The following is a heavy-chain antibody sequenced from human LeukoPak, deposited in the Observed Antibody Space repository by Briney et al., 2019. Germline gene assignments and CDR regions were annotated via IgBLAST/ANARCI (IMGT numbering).Heavy chain of an antibody. Sequence: SGPTLVNPTQTFALTCTFSGFSLSGVGVGWIRQPPGKALEWLALIYWNDDRRYSPSLKSRLTVTKDTSKNQVVLTMTNMDPVDTATYYCAHLIPTRPAGFDHWGQGTLVTVSS. CDR1: GFSLSGVG. CDR2: IYWNDDR. V-gene: IGHV2-5*01. D-gene: IGHD3-16*01. CDR3: AHLIPTRPAGFDH. J-gene: IGHJ4*02.